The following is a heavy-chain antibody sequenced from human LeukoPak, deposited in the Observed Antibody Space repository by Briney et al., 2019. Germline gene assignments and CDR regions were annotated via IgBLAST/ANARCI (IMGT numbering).Heavy chain of an antibody. CDR3: ARDVTVWSIAAAGNYYYMDV. V-gene: IGHV1-2*02. D-gene: IGHD6-13*01. CDR2: INPNSGGT. Sequence: ASVKVSCKASGYTFTGYYMHWVRQAPGQGLEWMGWINPNSGGTNYAQKFRGRVIMTRDTSISTAYMELSRLRSDDTAVYYCARDVTVWSIAAAGNYYYMDVWGKGTTVTVSS. J-gene: IGHJ6*03. CDR1: GYTFTGYY.